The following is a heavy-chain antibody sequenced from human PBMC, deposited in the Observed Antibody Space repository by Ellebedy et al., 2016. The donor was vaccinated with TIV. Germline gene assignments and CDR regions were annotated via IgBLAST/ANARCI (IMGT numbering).Heavy chain of an antibody. CDR1: GFTFSNYW. V-gene: IGHV3-7*01. CDR2: IKQDGSEK. CDR3: ARDQWLGRAYYFDY. Sequence: GGSLRLSCEASGFTFSNYWMTWVRQAPGKGLEWVANIKQDGSEKYYVDSVEGRFSISRDNTRKSLYLQMNSLTDEDTAVYYCARDQWLGRAYYFDYWGQGTLVTVSS. D-gene: IGHD6-19*01. J-gene: IGHJ4*01.